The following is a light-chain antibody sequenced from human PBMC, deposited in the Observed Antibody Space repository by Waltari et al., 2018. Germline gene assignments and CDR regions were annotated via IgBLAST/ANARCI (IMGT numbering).Light chain of an antibody. CDR2: TDN. Sequence: QSVLTQPPSASGPPGQTVTISCSGSSSNIGVNTVTWYQQLPGTAPKLLIYTDNLRPSGFPDRFSGSKSGTSASLAISGLQSEDEADYHCQTWDDSLNGVGFGGGTKLTVL. CDR3: QTWDDSLNGVG. CDR1: SSNIGVNT. V-gene: IGLV1-44*01. J-gene: IGLJ2*01.